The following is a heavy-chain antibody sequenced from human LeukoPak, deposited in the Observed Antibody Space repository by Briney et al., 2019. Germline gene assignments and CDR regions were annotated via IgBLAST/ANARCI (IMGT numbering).Heavy chain of an antibody. CDR3: ARTSSGWQFDY. V-gene: IGHV1-3*01. Sequence: ASVKVSCKASGYTFTSYAMHWVRQAPGQRLEWMGWINAGNGNTKYSQKFQGRVTMTTETSTSTVYMELRSLRSDDTAVCYCARTSSGWQFDYWGQGTLVTVSS. J-gene: IGHJ4*02. D-gene: IGHD6-19*01. CDR1: GYTFTSYA. CDR2: INAGNGNT.